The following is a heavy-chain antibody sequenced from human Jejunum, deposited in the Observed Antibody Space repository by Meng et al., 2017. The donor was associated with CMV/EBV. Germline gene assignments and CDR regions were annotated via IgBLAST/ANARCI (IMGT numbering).Heavy chain of an antibody. CDR3: ASGIKTGIVDL. CDR1: GGSISDYY. CDR2: IYSNGAT. J-gene: IGHJ5*02. Sequence: VQLQESGPGLVKPSETLSLTCTVSGGSISDYYWSWIRQPAGKGLEWIGRIYSNGATNYNPSLKSRVTMSVDTSKNQFSLKLSFVTAADTAVYYCASGIKTGIVDLWGQGTLVTVSS. V-gene: IGHV4-4*07. D-gene: IGHD7-27*01.